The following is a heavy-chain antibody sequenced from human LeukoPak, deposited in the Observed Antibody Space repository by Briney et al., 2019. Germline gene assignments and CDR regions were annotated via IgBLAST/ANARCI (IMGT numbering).Heavy chain of an antibody. Sequence: SVKVSCKASGYTFTSYYMHWVRQAPGQGLEWMGRIIPILGIANYAQKFQGRVTITADKSTSTAYMELSSLRSEDTAVYYCARDPPPGGYSGYDLDYWGQGTLVTVSS. CDR3: ARDPPPGGYSGYDLDY. V-gene: IGHV1-69*04. J-gene: IGHJ4*02. CDR2: IIPILGIA. D-gene: IGHD5-12*01. CDR1: GYTFTSYY.